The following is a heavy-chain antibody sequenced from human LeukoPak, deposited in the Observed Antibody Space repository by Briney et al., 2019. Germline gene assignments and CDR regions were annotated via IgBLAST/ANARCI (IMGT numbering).Heavy chain of an antibody. J-gene: IGHJ4*02. Sequence: AGGSLRLSCAASGFTFSDSYISWIRQAPGKGLEWVSYISGSSSAIYYADSVRGRFTISRDNAKNSVYLQMNSLKAEDTAVYYCARVGYSGYGVYWGQGTLVTVS. CDR2: ISGSSSAI. V-gene: IGHV3-11*01. CDR3: ARVGYSGYGVY. D-gene: IGHD5-12*01. CDR1: GFTFSDSY.